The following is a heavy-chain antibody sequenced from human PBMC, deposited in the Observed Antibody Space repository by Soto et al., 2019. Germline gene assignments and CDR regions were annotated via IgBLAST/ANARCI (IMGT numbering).Heavy chain of an antibody. CDR3: ARMVDCTIGVCFFDY. Sequence: PSETLSLTCTVSGGSISSYYWSWIRQPPGKGLEWIGYIYYSGGTNYNPSLKSRVTISVDTSKNQFSLKLSSVTAADTAVYYCARMVDCTIGVCFFDYWGQGTLVTVSS. CDR1: GGSISSYY. D-gene: IGHD2-8*01. V-gene: IGHV4-59*01. CDR2: IYYSGGT. J-gene: IGHJ4*02.